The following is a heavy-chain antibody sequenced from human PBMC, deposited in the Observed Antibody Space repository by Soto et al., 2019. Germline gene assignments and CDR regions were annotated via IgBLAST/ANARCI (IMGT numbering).Heavy chain of an antibody. J-gene: IGHJ4*02. CDR2: VIRARRT. D-gene: IGHD2-21*02. CDR1: ARSFSSYY. CDR3: APAARSSDCPYWFVY. Sequence: SQSLSLTCSVYARSFSSYYWSWIRQSPGKWLEWIAEVIRARRTNYNPSLKGRVTIAVETSKNQFSLILSSVAAADTVLYCCAPAARSSDCPYWFVYWGQGAQVNVSS. V-gene: IGHV4-34*12.